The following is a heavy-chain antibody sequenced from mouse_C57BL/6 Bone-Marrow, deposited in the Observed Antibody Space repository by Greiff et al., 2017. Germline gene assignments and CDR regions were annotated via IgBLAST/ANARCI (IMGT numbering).Heavy chain of an antibody. CDR2: IHPNSGST. Sequence: QVQLQQPGAELVKPGASVKLSCKASGYTFTSYWMHWVKQRPGQGLEWIGMIHPNSGSTNYNEKFKSKATLTVDKSSSTAYMQLSSLTSEDSAVYYCARRVSGSSPYWYFDVWGTGTTVTVSS. V-gene: IGHV1-64*01. CDR3: ARRVSGSSPYWYFDV. J-gene: IGHJ1*03. CDR1: GYTFTSYW. D-gene: IGHD1-1*01.